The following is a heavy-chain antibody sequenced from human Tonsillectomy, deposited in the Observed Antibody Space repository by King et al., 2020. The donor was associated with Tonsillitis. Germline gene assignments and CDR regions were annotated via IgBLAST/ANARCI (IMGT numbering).Heavy chain of an antibody. Sequence: QVQLVESGGGVVQPGRSLRLSCAASGFTFSHYGMHWVRQAPGKGLEWVAVLWYDGSNKYYADSVKGRFTISRDSSKNTLYLQMNSLTAEDTAVYYCAGGYLYGDHRLDYWGQGTLVTVSS. CDR3: AGGYLYGDHRLDY. V-gene: IGHV3-33*01. D-gene: IGHD4-17*01. J-gene: IGHJ4*02. CDR1: GFTFSHYG. CDR2: LWYDGSNK.